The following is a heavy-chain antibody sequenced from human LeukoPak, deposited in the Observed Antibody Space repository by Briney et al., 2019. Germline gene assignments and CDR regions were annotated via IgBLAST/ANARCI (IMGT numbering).Heavy chain of an antibody. J-gene: IGHJ4*02. V-gene: IGHV1-24*01. CDR2: FDPEVGET. CDR1: GYTLTELS. CDR3: ATEFRWAARRYYFDY. D-gene: IGHD6-6*01. Sequence: VASVKVSCKVSGYTLTELSMHWVRHAPGKGREWMGGFDPEVGETIKAQKYQGRVTMTEDRSTDTDYMELSSQRSKGTAVYYCATEFRWAARRYYFDYWGQGTLVTVSS.